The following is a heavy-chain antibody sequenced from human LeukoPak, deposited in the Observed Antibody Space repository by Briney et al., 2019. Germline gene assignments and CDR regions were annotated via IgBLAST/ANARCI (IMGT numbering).Heavy chain of an antibody. CDR2: ISYDGSNK. CDR1: GFTFSSYA. D-gene: IGHD1-1*01. CDR3: AGGFWNTGMDV. V-gene: IGHV3-30-3*01. J-gene: IGHJ6*02. Sequence: GGSLRLSCAASGFTFSSYAMHWVRQAPGKGLEWVAVISYDGSNKYYADSVKGRFTISRGNSKNTLYLQMNSLRAEDTAVYYCAGGFWNTGMDVWGQGTTVTVSS.